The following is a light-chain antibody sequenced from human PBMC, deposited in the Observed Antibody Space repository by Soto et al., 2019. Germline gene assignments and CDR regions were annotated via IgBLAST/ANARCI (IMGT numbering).Light chain of an antibody. V-gene: IGLV3-21*02. Sequence: SYELTQPPSVSVAPGQTARIPCGGDNIGSKSVYWYQQKPGQAPVVVVYDGSDRPSGIPERFSGSNSGTTATLTISRVEDGDEADYFCQSYDNSLSGFYVFVTGNKVTV. CDR3: QSYDNSLSGFYV. J-gene: IGLJ1*01. CDR1: NIGSKS. CDR2: DGS.